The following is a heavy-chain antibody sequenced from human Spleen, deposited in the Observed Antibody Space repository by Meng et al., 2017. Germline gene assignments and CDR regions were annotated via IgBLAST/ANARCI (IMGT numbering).Heavy chain of an antibody. CDR2: ISYDGSNK. CDR1: GFTFSNYA. D-gene: IGHD3-10*01. Sequence: GESLKISCAASGFTFSNYAMHWVRQAPGKGLEWVAVISYDGSNKYYADSVKGRFTISRDNSKNTLYLQMNSLRAEDTAVYYCARDRYGSGSYFGYYYYGMDVWGQGTTVT. CDR3: ARDRYGSGSYFGYYYYGMDV. V-gene: IGHV3-30*01. J-gene: IGHJ6*01.